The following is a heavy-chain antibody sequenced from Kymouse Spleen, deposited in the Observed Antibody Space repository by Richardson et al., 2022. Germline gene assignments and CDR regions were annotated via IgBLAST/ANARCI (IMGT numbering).Heavy chain of an antibody. CDR1: GFTFSNAW. J-gene: IGHJ4*02. CDR3: TTNYYGSGIFDY. V-gene: IGHV3-15*01. D-gene: IGHD3-10*01. CDR2: IKSKTDGGTT. Sequence: EVQLVESGGGLVKPGGSLRLSCAASGFTFSNAWMSWVRQAPGKGLEWVGRIKSKTDGGTTDYAAPVKGRFTISRDDSKNTLYLQMNSLKTEDTAVYYCTTNYYGSGIFDYWGQGTLVTVSS.